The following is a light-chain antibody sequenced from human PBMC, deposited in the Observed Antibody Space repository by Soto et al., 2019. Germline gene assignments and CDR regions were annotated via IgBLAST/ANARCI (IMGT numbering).Light chain of an antibody. CDR3: QQSYSTLGT. Sequence: DIQMTQSPSSLSASVGDRVTITCRASQSISSYLNWYQQKPGKAPKLLIYAASNLQSGVPSRFSGSGSGTDFTLTISSLQPEDFATYYCQQSYSTLGTVGQGTKLEIK. CDR1: QSISSY. CDR2: AAS. J-gene: IGKJ2*01. V-gene: IGKV1-39*01.